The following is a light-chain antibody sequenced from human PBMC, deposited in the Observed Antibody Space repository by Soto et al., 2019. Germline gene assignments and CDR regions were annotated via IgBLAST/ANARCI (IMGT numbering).Light chain of an antibody. CDR2: GAS. Sequence: EIVLTHSPGALSLSPGERATLSCRASQSVSSSYLAWYQQKPGQAPRLLIYGASSRATGIPDRFSGSGSGTDFTLTISRLEPEDFAVYYCQQYGSSPLTFGGGTKVDIK. CDR3: QQYGSSPLT. J-gene: IGKJ4*01. CDR1: QSVSSSY. V-gene: IGKV3-20*01.